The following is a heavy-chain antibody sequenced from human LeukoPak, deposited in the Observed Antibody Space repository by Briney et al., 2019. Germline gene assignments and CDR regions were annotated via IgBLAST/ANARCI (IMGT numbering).Heavy chain of an antibody. CDR3: ARTFDV. CDR1: GFTFGDYA. CDR2: ISSSGGTI. J-gene: IGHJ3*01. Sequence: GRSLRLSCTASGFTFGDYAMSWVRQAPGKGLEWVSYISSSGGTIDYEDSVKGRFTISRDNAKNSLYLQMNTLRAEDTAVYYCARTFDVWGQGTMVTVSS. V-gene: IGHV3-48*03.